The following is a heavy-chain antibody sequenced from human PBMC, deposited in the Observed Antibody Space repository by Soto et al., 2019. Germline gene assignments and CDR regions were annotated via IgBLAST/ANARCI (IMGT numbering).Heavy chain of an antibody. CDR2: ISAYNGNT. V-gene: IGHV1-18*03. D-gene: IGHD2-15*01. J-gene: IGHJ5*02. Sequence: ASVKVSCKASGYTFTSYGISWVRQAPGQGLEWMGWISAYNGNTNYAQKLRGRVTMTTDTSTSTAYMELRSLRSDVMAVYSCAREVLSCSRGSCYRRFDHWGQGTVVTVSS. CDR3: AREVLSCSRGSCYRRFDH. CDR1: GYTFTSYG.